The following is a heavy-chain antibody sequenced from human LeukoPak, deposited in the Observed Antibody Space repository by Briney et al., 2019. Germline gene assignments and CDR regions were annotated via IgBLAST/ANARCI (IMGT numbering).Heavy chain of an antibody. CDR3: ARDLRGAAAEFDY. CDR1: GGSISSTNW. D-gene: IGHD6-13*01. Sequence: SGTLSLTCGVSGGSISSTNWWTWVRQPSGGGLEWIGEVHLNGRTHYSPSLESRVTMSVDMSENHISLKLSSVTAADTAVYYCARDLRGAAAEFDYWGQGTLVTVSS. V-gene: IGHV4-4*02. CDR2: VHLNGRT. J-gene: IGHJ4*02.